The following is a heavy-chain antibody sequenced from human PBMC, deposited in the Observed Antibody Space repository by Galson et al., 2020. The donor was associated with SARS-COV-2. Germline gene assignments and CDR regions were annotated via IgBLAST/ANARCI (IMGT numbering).Heavy chain of an antibody. CDR1: GYTLSTYA. Sequence: GPLRLSCAASGYTLSTYAMSGVRQAPRKGLEWVSAISGDGDYTYYADSVKGRFSISRHNSRNTLYAQMNSMRAEDAAVYYCAKDVYYDFWSAYYTFDSWGQGPLVTVSS. D-gene: IGHD3-3*01. V-gene: IGHV3-23*01. J-gene: IGHJ4*02. CDR2: ISGDGDYT. CDR3: AKDVYYDFWSAYYTFDS.